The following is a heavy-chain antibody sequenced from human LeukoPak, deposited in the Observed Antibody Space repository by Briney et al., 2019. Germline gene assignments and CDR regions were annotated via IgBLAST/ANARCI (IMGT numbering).Heavy chain of an antibody. CDR2: IFWDDNE. CDR1: GFSLSTGGMG. J-gene: IGHJ5*01. CDR3: SHRHNLGVTGPVVTFDS. D-gene: IGHD2-21*02. Sequence: SGPTLVNPTQTLTLTCTFSGFSLSTGGMGVGWIRQPPGKALEWLAFIFWDDNEHYSPSLKNSLTITKDTSKKQVILTLTNMDPVDTATYSCSHRHNLGVTGPVVTFDSWGQGTLVTVSS. V-gene: IGHV2-5*02.